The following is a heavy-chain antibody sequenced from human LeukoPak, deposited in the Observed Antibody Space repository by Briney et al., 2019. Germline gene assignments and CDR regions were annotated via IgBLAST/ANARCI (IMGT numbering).Heavy chain of an antibody. CDR1: GGTLSSYP. J-gene: IGHJ4*02. V-gene: IGHV3-23*01. Sequence: ASVKVSCKASGGTLSSYPVSWVRQAPGKGLEWVSAISGSGGSTYYADSVKGRFTISRDNSKNTLYLQMNSLRAEDTAVYYCAKDSKPSGTDFDYWGQGTLVTVSS. CDR2: ISGSGGST. CDR3: AKDSKPSGTDFDY.